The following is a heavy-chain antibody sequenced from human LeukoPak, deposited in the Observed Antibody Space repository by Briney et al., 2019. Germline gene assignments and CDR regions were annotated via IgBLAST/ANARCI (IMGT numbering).Heavy chain of an antibody. CDR1: GFPFSSYW. CDR3: ARGETPVDYFDY. D-gene: IGHD4-23*01. CDR2: IKQDGSEK. V-gene: IGHV3-7*03. J-gene: IGHJ4*02. Sequence: GGSLRLSCVASGFPFSSYWMTWVRQAPGKGLEWVANIKQDGSEKYYVDSVKGRFTISRDNAKNSLYLQMNSLRAEDTAVYYCARGETPVDYFDYWGQGTLVTVSS.